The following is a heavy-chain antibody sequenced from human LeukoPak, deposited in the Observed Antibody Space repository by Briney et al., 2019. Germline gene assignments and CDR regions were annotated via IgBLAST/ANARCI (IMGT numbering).Heavy chain of an antibody. V-gene: IGHV1-8*01. J-gene: IGHJ4*02. CDR3: ARGLPRYCSGGSCYLGY. D-gene: IGHD2-15*01. CDR2: MNPNSGNT. Sequence: ASVKVSCKASGYTFTSYDINWVRQATGQGLEWMGWMNPNSGNTGYAQKFQGRVTMTRNTSISTAYMELSSLRSEDTAVYYCARGLPRYCSGGSCYLGYWGQGTLVTVSS. CDR1: GYTFTSYD.